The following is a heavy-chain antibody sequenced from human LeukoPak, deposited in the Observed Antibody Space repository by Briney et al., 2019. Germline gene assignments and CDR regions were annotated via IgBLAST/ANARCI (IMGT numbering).Heavy chain of an antibody. CDR2: IYYSGSA. CDR3: ARQKGYSSGWYFDY. CDR1: GGSISSSSYY. J-gene: IGHJ4*02. V-gene: IGHV4-39*01. Sequence: SETLSLTCTVSGGSISSSSYYWGWIRQPPGKGLEWIGSIYYSGSAYYNPSLKSRVTISVDTSKNQFSLKLSSVTAADTAVYYCARQKGYSSGWYFDYWGQGTLVTVSS. D-gene: IGHD6-19*01.